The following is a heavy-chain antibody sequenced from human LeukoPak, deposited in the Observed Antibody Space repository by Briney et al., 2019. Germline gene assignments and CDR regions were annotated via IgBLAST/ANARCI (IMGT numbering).Heavy chain of an antibody. V-gene: IGHV3-66*01. D-gene: IGHD1-26*01. CDR1: GFTVSSNY. J-gene: IGHJ4*02. Sequence: GGSLRLSCAASGFTVSSNYMTWVRQAPGKGLEWISVIYTGDTKHYADSVEGRFTVSGDDSKNTVSLFMSRLSAEDTAVYYCARASGGGSLSFDYWGQGTLVVVSS. CDR3: ARASGGGSLSFDY. CDR2: IYTGDTK.